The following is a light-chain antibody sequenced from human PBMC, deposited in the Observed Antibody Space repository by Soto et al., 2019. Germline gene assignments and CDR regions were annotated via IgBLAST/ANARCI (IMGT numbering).Light chain of an antibody. CDR1: SSDVGGYKY. Sequence: QSVLTQPASVSGSPGQSITISCTGTSSDVGGYKYVSWYQQHPGKAPKLIIHEVSSRPSGVSSRFSGSKSGNMASLTISGLQAEDEADYYCSSYTSSATLVFGVGTKLTVL. J-gene: IGLJ2*01. V-gene: IGLV2-14*01. CDR3: SSYTSSATLV. CDR2: EVS.